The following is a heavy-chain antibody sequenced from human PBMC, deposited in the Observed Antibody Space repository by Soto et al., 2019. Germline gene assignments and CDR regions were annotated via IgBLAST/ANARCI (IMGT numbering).Heavy chain of an antibody. CDR3: ARDQGEWFIYSMDV. D-gene: IGHD3-10*01. J-gene: IGHJ6*02. Sequence: SETLSLTCTVSGGSISSYYWSWIRQPAGKGLEWIGRIYTSGSTNYNPSLNSLDTMPVDKSKDQFSLKLSSVTAADTAGYYCARDQGEWFIYSMDVWSQGTTVTVSS. CDR1: GGSISSYY. V-gene: IGHV4-4*07. CDR2: IYTSGST.